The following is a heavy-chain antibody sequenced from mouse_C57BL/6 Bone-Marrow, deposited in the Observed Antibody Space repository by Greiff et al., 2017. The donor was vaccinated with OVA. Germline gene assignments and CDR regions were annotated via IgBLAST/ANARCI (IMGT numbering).Heavy chain of an antibody. V-gene: IGHV1-26*01. CDR3: ARSGVDY. J-gene: IGHJ2*01. CDR1: GYTFTDYY. CDR2: INPNNGGT. D-gene: IGHD3-1*01. Sequence: EVQLQQSGPELVKPGSSVKISCKASGYTFTDYYMNWVKQSHGKSLEWIGDINPNNGGTRYNQKFKGKATLTVDKSSSTAYMDLRSLTSEDSAVYYCARSGVDYWGQGTTLTVSS.